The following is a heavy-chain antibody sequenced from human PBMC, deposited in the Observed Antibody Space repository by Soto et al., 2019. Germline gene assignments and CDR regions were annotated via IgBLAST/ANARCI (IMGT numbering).Heavy chain of an antibody. J-gene: IGHJ6*02. CDR2: IERDDDDK. CDR1: GFSLTSPGMC. Sequence: GSGPTLVNPTETLTLTCTFSGFSLTSPGMCVSWIRQPPGKALEWLALIERDDDDKYYSTSLKTRLTISKDTRKNQVVLTMANMDPADTGTYYCARSIRGPRRFNGMDVWGQGTMVTVSS. V-gene: IGHV2-70*13. D-gene: IGHD1-20*01. CDR3: ARSIRGPRRFNGMDV.